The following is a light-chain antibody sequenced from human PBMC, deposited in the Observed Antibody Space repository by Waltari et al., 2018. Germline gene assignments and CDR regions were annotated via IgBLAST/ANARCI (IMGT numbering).Light chain of an antibody. CDR1: SSNIGAGYD. CDR3: QSYDSSLSGWV. CDR2: GNS. Sequence: QSVLTQPPSVSGAPGQRVTISCTGSSSNIGAGYDVHWYQQLPGTAPKLLIYGNSNRPSGVPDRFSGSKSGTSASLAITGLQAEDEADYHCQSYDSSLSGWVFGGGTKLTVL. V-gene: IGLV1-40*01. J-gene: IGLJ3*02.